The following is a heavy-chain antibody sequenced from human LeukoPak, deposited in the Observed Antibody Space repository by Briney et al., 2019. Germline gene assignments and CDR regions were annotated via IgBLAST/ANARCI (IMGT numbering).Heavy chain of an antibody. CDR3: AIDASYCSITSCSIVRFDP. CDR1: GGTFSSYG. Sequence: GASVKVSCKASGGTFSSYGISWVRQAPGQGLEWMGWISAYNGNTNYAQKLQGRVTMTTDKSTSTDYMELRCLRSDDTAVYYCAIDASYCSITSCSIVRFDPCGHGTLVTVSS. CDR2: ISAYNGNT. V-gene: IGHV1-18*01. J-gene: IGHJ5*02. D-gene: IGHD2-2*01.